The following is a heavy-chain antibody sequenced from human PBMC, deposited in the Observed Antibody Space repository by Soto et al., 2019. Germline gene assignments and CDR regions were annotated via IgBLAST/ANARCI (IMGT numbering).Heavy chain of an antibody. CDR2: IYSGGST. Sequence: GGSLRLSCAASGFTVSSNYMSWVRQAPGKGLEWVSVIYSGGSTYYADSVKGRFTISRDNSKNTLYLQMNSLRAEDTAVYYCARDSSGYPLYYYYMDVWGKGTTVTVSS. CDR3: ARDSSGYPLYYYYMDV. J-gene: IGHJ6*03. V-gene: IGHV3-66*01. D-gene: IGHD5-12*01. CDR1: GFTVSSNY.